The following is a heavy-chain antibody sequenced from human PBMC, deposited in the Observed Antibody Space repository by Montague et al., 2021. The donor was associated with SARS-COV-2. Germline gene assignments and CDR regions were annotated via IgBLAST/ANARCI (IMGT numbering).Heavy chain of an antibody. CDR3: ARSQDCSTTSCHFDY. D-gene: IGHD2-2*01. CDR1: GYSIRSGYY. CDR2: IYHSGST. V-gene: IGHV4-38-2*02. Sequence: DTLSLTCTVSGYSIRSGYYWGWIRQPPGKGLEWIGSIYHSGSTYYNPSLKSRVTISVDTSKNQFSLKLSSVTAADTAVYYCARSQDCSTTSCHFDYWGRGTLVTVSS. J-gene: IGHJ4*02.